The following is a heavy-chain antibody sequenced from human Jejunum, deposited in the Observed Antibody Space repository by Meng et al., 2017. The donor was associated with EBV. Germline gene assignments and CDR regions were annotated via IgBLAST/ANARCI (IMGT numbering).Heavy chain of an antibody. CDR2: INPNSGGA. V-gene: IGHV1-2*06. J-gene: IGHJ2*01. CDR3: AREGLVGDLRYFDL. CDR1: AYTFAGYY. D-gene: IGHD3-16*01. Sequence: QVVEAGGEVKKPGASVKVSCKASAYTFAGYYMHWVRQAPGQGLEWMGRINPNSGGANYAQKFQGRVTMTRDTSISTAYMELSRLRSDDTAVYYCAREGLVGDLRYFDLWGRGTLVTVSS.